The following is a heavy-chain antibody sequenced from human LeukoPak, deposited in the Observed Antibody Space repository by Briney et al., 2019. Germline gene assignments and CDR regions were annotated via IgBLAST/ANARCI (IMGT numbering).Heavy chain of an antibody. CDR2: IIPIFGIA. CDR3: ARDETGDPTVGY. D-gene: IGHD7-27*01. J-gene: IGHJ4*02. V-gene: IGHV1-69*04. Sequence: GASVKVSCKASGGTFSSYAISWVRQAPGQGLEWMGRIIPIFGIANYAQKFQGRVTITADKSTSTAYMELSSLRSEDTAVHYCARDETGDPTVGYWGQGTLVTVSS. CDR1: GGTFSSYA.